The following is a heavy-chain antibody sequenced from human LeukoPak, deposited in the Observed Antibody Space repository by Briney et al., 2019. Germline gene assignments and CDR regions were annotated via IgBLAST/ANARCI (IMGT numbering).Heavy chain of an antibody. CDR1: GFTFSSYA. Sequence: PGGSLRLSCAASGFTFSSYAMSWVRQAPGKGLEWVSFMSGIGGDTYYTDSVKGRFTTSRDNSKNSLYLHMTSLRAEDTAVYYCASSLWFGELLGDYWGQGTLVTVSS. J-gene: IGHJ4*02. CDR2: MSGIGGDT. V-gene: IGHV3-23*01. D-gene: IGHD3-10*01. CDR3: ASSLWFGELLGDY.